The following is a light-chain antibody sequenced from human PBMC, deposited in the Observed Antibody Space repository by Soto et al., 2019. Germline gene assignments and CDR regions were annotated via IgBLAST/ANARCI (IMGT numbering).Light chain of an antibody. V-gene: IGKV3-15*01. CDR1: QRLSSN. Sequence: EIVMTQSPATLSVYPGERATLSCRASQRLSSNLAWYQQKPGQAPRLLIYGVSTRATGIPARFSGSGSGTEFTLTISSLQSEDSAVYYCQQYNNWPLWTFGQGTKVDIK. CDR3: QQYNNWPLWT. J-gene: IGKJ1*01. CDR2: GVS.